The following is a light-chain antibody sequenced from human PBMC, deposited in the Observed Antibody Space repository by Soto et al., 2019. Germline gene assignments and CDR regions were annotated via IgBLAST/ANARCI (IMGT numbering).Light chain of an antibody. Sequence: QSALTQPASVSGSPGQSITISCTGTSSDVGGYNYVSWCQQHPGKAPKLMIYDVSNRPSGVSNRFSGSKSGNTASLTISGLQADDEADYYCSSYTSRSTLVVFGTGTKLTVL. J-gene: IGLJ1*01. V-gene: IGLV2-14*01. CDR2: DVS. CDR3: SSYTSRSTLVV. CDR1: SSDVGGYNY.